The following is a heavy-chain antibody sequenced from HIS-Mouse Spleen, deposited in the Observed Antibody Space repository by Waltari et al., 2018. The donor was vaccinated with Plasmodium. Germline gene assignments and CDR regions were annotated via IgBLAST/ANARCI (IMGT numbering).Heavy chain of an antibody. D-gene: IGHD6-13*01. CDR1: GFPFRSYG. CDR2: IKQGGSEK. J-gene: IGHJ2*01. Sequence: EVQLVESGGGLVQPGGSLCPSCAALGFPFRSYGMSWVPQAPGKGLEWVANIKQGGSEKYYVDSVKGRFTISRDNAKNSLYLQMNSLRAEDTAVYYCASSWYWYFDLWGRGTLVTVSS. CDR3: ASSWYWYFDL. V-gene: IGHV3-7*01.